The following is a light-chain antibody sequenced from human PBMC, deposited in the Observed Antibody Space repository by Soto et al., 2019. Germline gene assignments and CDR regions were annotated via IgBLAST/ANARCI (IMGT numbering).Light chain of an antibody. CDR1: SSDIGAYNS. J-gene: IGLJ2*01. CDR3: ASYTSARIRV. V-gene: IGLV2-14*01. Sequence: QSALTQPASVSASPGQSITISCNGTSSDIGAYNSVSWYQQHPGKAPQLMIYDVSYRPSGLSSRFSGSKSGNTASLTISGLQAGDDADYYCASYTSARIRVFGGGTKLTVL. CDR2: DVS.